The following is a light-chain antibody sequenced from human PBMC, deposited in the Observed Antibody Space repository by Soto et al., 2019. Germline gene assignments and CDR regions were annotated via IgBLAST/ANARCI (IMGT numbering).Light chain of an antibody. V-gene: IGKV3-20*01. CDR2: GAS. Sequence: EIELTQSPGTLSLSPGDRATLTCRASQSVSSSYLAWYQQKAEQAPRLLIYGASSRATGIPDRFSGSGSGTDFTPIISRLVPEDFAASYCQQYGSSPMYTFGQGTKLEIK. CDR1: QSVSSSY. J-gene: IGKJ2*01. CDR3: QQYGSSPMYT.